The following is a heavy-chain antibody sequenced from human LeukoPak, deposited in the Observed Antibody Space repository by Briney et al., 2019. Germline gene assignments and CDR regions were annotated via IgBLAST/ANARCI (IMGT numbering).Heavy chain of an antibody. CDR2: ISIDGNTI. V-gene: IGHV3-11*04. Sequence: GGSLRLSCAASGFTFSAHYMSWIRQAPGKGLEWVSYISIDGNTIYCADSVKGRFTISRDNAKNSLYLQMSSLRAEDTAVYYCARAGRGSWYGEQPLFDYWGQGTLVTVSS. J-gene: IGHJ4*02. D-gene: IGHD1/OR15-1a*01. CDR1: GFTFSAHY. CDR3: ARAGRGSWYGEQPLFDY.